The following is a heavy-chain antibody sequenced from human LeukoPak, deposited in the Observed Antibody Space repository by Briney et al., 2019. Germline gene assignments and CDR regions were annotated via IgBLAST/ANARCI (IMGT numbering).Heavy chain of an antibody. D-gene: IGHD3-10*01. J-gene: IGHJ5*01. CDR2: VYLGDSDA. V-gene: IGHV5-51*01. Sequence: KPGESLKVSCKGSGYDFTNFWIGWVRQMPGKGLEWMGIVYLGDSDARYSPSFQGQVTISAHKSTSTAYLQWSSLKASNTAMYYSARQNHRLLWFGELDSSGQRTLVTASS. CDR3: ARQNHRLLWFGELDS. CDR1: GYDFTNFW.